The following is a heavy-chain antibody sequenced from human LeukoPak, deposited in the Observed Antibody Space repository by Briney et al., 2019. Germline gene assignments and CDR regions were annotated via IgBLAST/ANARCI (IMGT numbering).Heavy chain of an antibody. CDR3: ARADSSSSLHFDY. CDR2: IYYSGST. Sequence: PSETLSLTCTVSGGSISSSSYYWGWIRQPPGKGLEWIGSIYYSGSTYYNPSLKSRVTISVDTSKNQFSLKLSSVTAADTAVYYCARADSSSSLHFDYWGQGNLVTVSS. D-gene: IGHD6-13*01. J-gene: IGHJ4*02. CDR1: GGSISSSSYY. V-gene: IGHV4-39*07.